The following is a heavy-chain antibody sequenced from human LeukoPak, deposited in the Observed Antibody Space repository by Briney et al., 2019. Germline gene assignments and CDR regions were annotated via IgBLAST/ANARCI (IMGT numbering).Heavy chain of an antibody. D-gene: IGHD4-17*01. CDR1: GFTFSSYS. CDR2: ISSSSSYI. J-gene: IGHJ3*02. CDR3: ARVYGDYSDAFDI. Sequence: GGSLRLSCAASGFTFSSYSMNWVRQAPGKGLEWVSSISSSSSYIYYADSVKGRFTISRDNAKNSLYLQMNSLRAEDTAVYYCARVYGDYSDAFDIWGQGTMVTVSS. V-gene: IGHV3-21*01.